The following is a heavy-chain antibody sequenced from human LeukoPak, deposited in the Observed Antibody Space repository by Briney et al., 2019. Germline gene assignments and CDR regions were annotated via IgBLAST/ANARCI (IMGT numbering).Heavy chain of an antibody. D-gene: IGHD5-24*01. CDR3: AKEGRSLQTY. CDR1: GFMFSSNW. CDR2: IKEDGTET. Sequence: GGSLRLSCAASGFMFSSNWMSWVRLALGKGLEWVANIKEDGTETYYVDSVKGRFTISRDNAKNSLYLQMNSLRVEDTAVYYCAKEGRSLQTYWGQGTLVTVSS. J-gene: IGHJ4*02. V-gene: IGHV3-7*03.